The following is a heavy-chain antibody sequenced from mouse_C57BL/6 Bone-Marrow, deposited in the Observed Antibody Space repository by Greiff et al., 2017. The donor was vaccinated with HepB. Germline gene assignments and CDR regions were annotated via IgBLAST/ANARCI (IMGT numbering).Heavy chain of an antibody. CDR3: AREGSSFYYYAMDY. V-gene: IGHV3-6*01. D-gene: IGHD1-1*01. CDR2: ISYDGSN. Sequence: DVKLQESGPGLVKPSQSLSLTCSVTGYSITSGYYWNWIRQFPGNKLEWMGYISYDGSNNYNPSLKNRISFTRDTSKNQFFLKLNSVTTEDTATYYCAREGSSFYYYAMDYWGQGTSVTVSS. J-gene: IGHJ4*01. CDR1: GYSITSGYY.